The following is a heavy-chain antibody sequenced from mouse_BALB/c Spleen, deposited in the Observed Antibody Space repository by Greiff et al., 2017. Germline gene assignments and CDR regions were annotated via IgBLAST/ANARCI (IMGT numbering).Heavy chain of an antibody. Sequence: QVQLKESGAELMKPGASVKISCKATGYTFSSYWIEWVKQRPGHGLEWIGEILPGSGSTNYNEKFKGKATFTADTSSNTAYMQLSSLTSEDSAVYYCAYYDGYFAYWGQGTLVTVSA. CDR2: ILPGSGST. CDR3: AYYDGYFAY. D-gene: IGHD2-3*01. CDR1: GYTFSSYW. V-gene: IGHV1-9*01. J-gene: IGHJ3*01.